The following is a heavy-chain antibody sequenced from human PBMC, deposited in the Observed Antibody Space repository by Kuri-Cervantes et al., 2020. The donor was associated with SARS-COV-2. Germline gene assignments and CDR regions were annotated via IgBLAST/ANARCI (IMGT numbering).Heavy chain of an antibody. V-gene: IGHV4-59*01. D-gene: IGHD6-13*01. CDR1: GGSISSYY. CDR2: MYSSGTT. J-gene: IGHJ6*02. CDR3: ARGGGIAAAGTIYYYGMDV. Sequence: GSLRLSCTVSGGSISSYYWSWIRRPPGKGLEWIGYMYSSGTTNSNPSLKSRVTISVDTSKNQFSLKLSSVTAADTAVYYCARGGGIAAAGTIYYYGMDVWGQGTTVTVSS.